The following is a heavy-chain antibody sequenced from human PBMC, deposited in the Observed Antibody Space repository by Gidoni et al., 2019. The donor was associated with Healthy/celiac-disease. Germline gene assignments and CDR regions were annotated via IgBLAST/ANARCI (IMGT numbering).Heavy chain of an antibody. CDR3: ARASTVTTSATLGY. J-gene: IGHJ4*02. Sequence: SQKFQGRVTITVDTPASTAYMELSSLRSEDTAVYYCARASTVTTSATLGYWGQGTLVTVSS. D-gene: IGHD4-17*01. V-gene: IGHV1-3*01.